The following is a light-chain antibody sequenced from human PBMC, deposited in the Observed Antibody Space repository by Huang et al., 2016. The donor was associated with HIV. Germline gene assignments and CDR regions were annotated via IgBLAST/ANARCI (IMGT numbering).Light chain of an antibody. Sequence: DIQMTQSPSSVSASVGDRVTITCRASQGISSWLAWYQHKPVKAPNLLIYAASSLQSGVPSRFSGSGSGTGFTITISSLQPEDLATCCCQQADSFFFTFGPGTEVDIK. CDR3: QQADSFFFT. CDR1: QGISSW. V-gene: IGKV1-12*01. CDR2: AAS. J-gene: IGKJ3*01.